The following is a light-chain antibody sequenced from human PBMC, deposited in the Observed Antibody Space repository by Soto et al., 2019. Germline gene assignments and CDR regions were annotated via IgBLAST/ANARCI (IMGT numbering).Light chain of an antibody. CDR1: QNLLHSNGNTY. V-gene: IGKV2-28*01. CDR2: LGF. Sequence: VMSVSLRCLRVINREPSSVSCRSRQNLLHSNGNTYLDWYLQKPGQSPQLLIYLGFNRASGVPDRFSGSGSGTDFTMKISIVQAERVACYSCIPTYQASTFGEGTKVDIK. CDR3: IPTYQAST. J-gene: IGKJ4*02.